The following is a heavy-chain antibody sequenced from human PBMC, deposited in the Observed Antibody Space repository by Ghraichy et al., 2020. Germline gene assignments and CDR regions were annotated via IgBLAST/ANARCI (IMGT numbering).Heavy chain of an antibody. Sequence: GGSLRLSCATSGFTFTNYGMSWVRQPPGKGPEWVSAIKTDGSNKHYADSVNGRFTISRDNSRNTVYLQMNSLRAEDTAIYYCATQLWDSNNWGQGTLVTVSS. CDR3: ATQLWDSNN. CDR2: IKTDGSNK. V-gene: IGHV3-23*05. D-gene: IGHD5-24*01. CDR1: GFTFTNYG. J-gene: IGHJ4*02.